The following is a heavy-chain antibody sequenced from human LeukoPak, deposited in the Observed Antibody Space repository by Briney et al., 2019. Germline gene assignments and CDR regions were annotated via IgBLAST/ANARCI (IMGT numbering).Heavy chain of an antibody. V-gene: IGHV3-9*01. Sequence: GGSLRLSCAASGFTFDDYAMHWVRQAPGKGLEWVSGISWNSGSIGYADSVKGRFTISRDNAKNSLYLQMNSLRAEDTAVYYCARGGRFLEWRIFDYWGQGTLVTVSS. J-gene: IGHJ4*02. CDR1: GFTFDDYA. D-gene: IGHD3-3*01. CDR2: ISWNSGSI. CDR3: ARGGRFLEWRIFDY.